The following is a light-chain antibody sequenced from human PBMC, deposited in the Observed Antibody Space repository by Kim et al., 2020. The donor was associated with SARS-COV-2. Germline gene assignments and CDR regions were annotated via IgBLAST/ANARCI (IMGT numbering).Light chain of an antibody. V-gene: IGKV3-11*01. CDR3: HQRSDWPNT. J-gene: IGKJ2*01. Sequence: YLSPGERVTRSCRASQSVGSYLAWYQQKPGQAHRLFIYDVSNRAAGIPGRFSGSGSGTDFTLTISSLEPEDFALYYCHQRSDWPNTFGQGTKLEI. CDR2: DVS. CDR1: QSVGSY.